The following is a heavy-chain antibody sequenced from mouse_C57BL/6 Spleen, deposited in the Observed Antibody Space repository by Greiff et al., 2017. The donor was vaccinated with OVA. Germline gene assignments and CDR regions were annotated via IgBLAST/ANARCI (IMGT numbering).Heavy chain of an antibody. CDR3: AREGYDYDRVYDFDY. Sequence: QVQLQQPGAELVMPGASVKLSCKASGYTFTSYWMHWVKQRPGQGLEWIGELDPSDSYTNYNQKFKGKSTLTVDKSSSTAYMQLSSLTSEDSAVYYCAREGYDYDRVYDFDYWGQGTTLTVSS. CDR1: GYTFTSYW. CDR2: LDPSDSYT. J-gene: IGHJ2*01. V-gene: IGHV1-69*01. D-gene: IGHD2-4*01.